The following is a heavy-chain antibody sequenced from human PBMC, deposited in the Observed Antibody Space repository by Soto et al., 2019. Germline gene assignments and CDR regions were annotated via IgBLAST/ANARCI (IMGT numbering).Heavy chain of an antibody. V-gene: IGHV4-34*01. CDR2: INHSGST. J-gene: IGHJ6*02. Sequence: PSETLSLTCAVYGGSFSGYYWSWIRQPPGKGLEWIGEINHSGSTNYNPSLKSRVTISVDTSKNQFSLKLSSVTAADTAVYYCARILITMVRGVIGSVWGQGTTVSVSS. CDR3: ARILITMVRGVIGSV. CDR1: GGSFSGYY. D-gene: IGHD3-10*01.